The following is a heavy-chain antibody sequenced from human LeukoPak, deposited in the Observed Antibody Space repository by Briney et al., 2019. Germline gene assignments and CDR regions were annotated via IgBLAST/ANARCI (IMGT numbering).Heavy chain of an antibody. Sequence: PGGSLRLSCAASGFTFFQHSMNWIRQAPGRGLEWVAVVLHNGGLTFYADSVRGRFTISKDNSKNMHYLQINNMTPGDTSVYSCAREMTRKGEFDFWGRGTLVTVSS. CDR3: AREMTRKGEFDF. V-gene: IGHV3-30*04. CDR1: GFTFFQHS. D-gene: IGHD1-26*01. J-gene: IGHJ4*01. CDR2: VLHNGGLT.